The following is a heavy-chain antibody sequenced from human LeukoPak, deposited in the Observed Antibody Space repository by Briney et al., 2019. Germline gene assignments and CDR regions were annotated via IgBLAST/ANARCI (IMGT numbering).Heavy chain of an antibody. J-gene: IGHJ5*02. CDR1: GGSISSYY. D-gene: IGHD3-16*01. Sequence: SETLSLICTVSGGSISSYYWSWIRQPPGKGLEWIGYIYDSRNTNYNPSLKSRVTISIDTSKNQFSLNLSSVTAADTAMYYCAKSYDSKVIGSLGWFDPWGQGTLVTVSS. CDR2: IYDSRNT. V-gene: IGHV4-59*01. CDR3: AKSYDSKVIGSLGWFDP.